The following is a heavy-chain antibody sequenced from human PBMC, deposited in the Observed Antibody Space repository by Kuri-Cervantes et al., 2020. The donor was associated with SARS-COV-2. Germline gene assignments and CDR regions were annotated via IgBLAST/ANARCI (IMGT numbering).Heavy chain of an antibody. V-gene: IGHV4-30-2*01. CDR2: IYHSGST. Sequence: SETLSLTSAVSGGSISSGGYSWSWIRQPPGKGLEWIGYIYHSGSTYYNPSLKSRVTISVDRSKNQFSLKLSSVTAADTAVYYCARRINYWWFDPWGQGTLVTVPQ. D-gene: IGHD4-11*01. CDR1: GGSISSGGYS. J-gene: IGHJ5*02. CDR3: ARRINYWWFDP.